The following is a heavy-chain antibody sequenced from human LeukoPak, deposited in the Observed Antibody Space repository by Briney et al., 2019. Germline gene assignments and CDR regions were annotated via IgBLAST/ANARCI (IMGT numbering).Heavy chain of an antibody. CDR3: ARHSVPVYDYYFDY. V-gene: IGHV4-59*08. Sequence: SETLSLTCTVSGGSISSYYWSWIRQPPGKGLEWIGYIYYSGSTNYNPSLKSRVTISVDTSKNQFSLKLSSVTAADTAVYYCARHSVPVYDYYFDYWGQGTLVTVSS. CDR1: GGSISSYY. D-gene: IGHD5/OR15-5a*01. J-gene: IGHJ4*02. CDR2: IYYSGST.